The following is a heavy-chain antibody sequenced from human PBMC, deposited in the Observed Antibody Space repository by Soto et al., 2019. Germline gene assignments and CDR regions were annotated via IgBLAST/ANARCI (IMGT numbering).Heavy chain of an antibody. CDR3: ARDNYGP. V-gene: IGHV3-48*01. Sequence: GSLRLSCAASGFTFSSYSMNWVRQAPGKGLEWVSYISSSSSTIYYANSVKGRFTISRDNSKNTLYLQMGSLRAEDMAVYYCARDNYGPWGQGTLVTVSS. J-gene: IGHJ5*02. CDR1: GFTFSSYS. CDR2: ISSSSSTI. D-gene: IGHD3-10*01.